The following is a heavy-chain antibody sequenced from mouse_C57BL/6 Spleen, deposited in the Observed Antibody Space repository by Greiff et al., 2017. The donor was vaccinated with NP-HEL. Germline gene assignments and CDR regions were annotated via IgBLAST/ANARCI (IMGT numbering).Heavy chain of an antibody. Sequence: QVQLQQSGAELVKPGASVKLSCKASGYTFTNYWMQWVKQRPGQGLEWIGEIDPSGGDTNYNQKFKGKATLTVDTSSSTAYMQLSSLTSEDSAVYYCARSDYDLDYAMDDWGQGTSVTVSS. CDR2: IDPSGGDT. D-gene: IGHD2-4*01. CDR3: ARSDYDLDYAMDD. J-gene: IGHJ4*01. CDR1: GYTFTNYW. V-gene: IGHV1-50*01.